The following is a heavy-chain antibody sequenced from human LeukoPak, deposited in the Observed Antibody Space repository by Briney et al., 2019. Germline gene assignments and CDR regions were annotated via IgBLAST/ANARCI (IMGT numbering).Heavy chain of an antibody. D-gene: IGHD5-24*01. J-gene: IGHJ6*03. Sequence: GASVKVSCKTSGYTFTTYAISWVRQAPGQGLEWMGWMNPNSGNTGYAQKFQGRVTITRNTSISTAYMELSSLRSEDTAVYYCARAENGYNFWVVTNYYYYMDVWGKGTTVTVSS. CDR2: MNPNSGNT. CDR1: GYTFTTYA. CDR3: ARAENGYNFWVVTNYYYYMDV. V-gene: IGHV1-8*01.